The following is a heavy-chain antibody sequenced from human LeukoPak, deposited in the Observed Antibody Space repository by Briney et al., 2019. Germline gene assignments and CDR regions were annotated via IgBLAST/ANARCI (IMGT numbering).Heavy chain of an antibody. J-gene: IGHJ5*02. V-gene: IGHV1-18*01. CDR2: ISAYNGNT. D-gene: IGHD1-26*01. CDR3: ARTDLRGSYYLPRP. CDR1: GYTFTSYG. Sequence: ASVKVSCKASGYTFTSYGISWVRQAPGQGLEWMGWISAYNGNTNYAQKLQGRVTMTTDTSTSTAYMELRSLRPDDTAVYYCARTDLRGSYYLPRPWGQGTLVTVSS.